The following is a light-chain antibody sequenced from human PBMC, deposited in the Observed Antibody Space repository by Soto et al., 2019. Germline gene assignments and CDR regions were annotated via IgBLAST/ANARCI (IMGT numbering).Light chain of an antibody. Sequence: QSVLTQPPSASGTPGQRVTISCSGSSSNIGSNTVNWYQQLPGTAPKLLLYSNNQRPSGVPDRFSGSKSGTSASLAIGGLQSEDEADYYCAAWDDSLNGVVFGGGTKVTVL. CDR2: SNN. J-gene: IGLJ2*01. V-gene: IGLV1-44*01. CDR1: SSNIGSNT. CDR3: AAWDDSLNGVV.